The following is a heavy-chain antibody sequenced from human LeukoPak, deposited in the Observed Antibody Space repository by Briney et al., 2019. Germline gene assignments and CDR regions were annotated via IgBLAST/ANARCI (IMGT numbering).Heavy chain of an antibody. CDR3: VRELRSADY. D-gene: IGHD3-10*02. V-gene: IGHV3-74*01. CDR2: ISSDGSDT. Sequence: GGSLRLSCAASGFSFSNYWMHWVRQAPGKGLVWVSRISSDGSDTIYADSVKGRFTMSRDNAKNTLYLQMNGLRAEDTAVYYCVRELRSADYWGQGTLVIVSS. CDR1: GFSFSNYW. J-gene: IGHJ4*02.